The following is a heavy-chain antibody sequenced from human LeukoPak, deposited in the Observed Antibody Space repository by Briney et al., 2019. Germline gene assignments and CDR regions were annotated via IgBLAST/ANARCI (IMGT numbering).Heavy chain of an antibody. CDR3: ARVRLDSSNYGMDV. Sequence: PGASVKVSCKASGYIFTSYSISWVRQAPGQGLEWMGWISAYNGDTNYVQKFQGRVTMTTDTSTSTAYMELSRLRSDDTAVYYCARVRLDSSNYGMDVWGQGTTVTVSS. J-gene: IGHJ6*02. D-gene: IGHD6-13*01. CDR2: ISAYNGDT. CDR1: GYIFTSYS. V-gene: IGHV1-18*01.